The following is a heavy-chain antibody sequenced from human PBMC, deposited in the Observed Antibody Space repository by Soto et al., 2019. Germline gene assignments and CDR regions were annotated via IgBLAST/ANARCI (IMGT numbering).Heavy chain of an antibody. CDR3: VYRDFGDYFFQF. J-gene: IGHJ4*02. Sequence: QITLKESGLTLVKPTQALTLTCTVSGFSLTTQGVHVGWIRKPPGKALRWLALIYWYDNQVYSPSLKNRLTITKDTSTSQVVLTRATVDPVDTATYYCVYRDFGDYFFQFWGQGILVNVSS. CDR2: IYWYDNQ. CDR1: GFSLTTQGVH. D-gene: IGHD4-17*01. V-gene: IGHV2-5*01.